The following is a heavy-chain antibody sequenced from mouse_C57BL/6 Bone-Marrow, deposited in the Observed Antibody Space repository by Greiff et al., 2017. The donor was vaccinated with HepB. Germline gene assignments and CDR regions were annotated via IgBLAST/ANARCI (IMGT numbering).Heavy chain of an antibody. J-gene: IGHJ1*03. Sequence: VKLMESGPELVKPGASVKISCKASGYAFSSSWMNWVKQRPGKGLEWIGRIYPGDGDTNYNGKFKGKATLTADKSSSTAYMQLSSLTSEDSAVYFCAYYGSRGRYFDVWGTGTTVTVSS. CDR1: GYAFSSSW. D-gene: IGHD1-1*01. CDR3: AYYGSRGRYFDV. CDR2: IYPGDGDT. V-gene: IGHV1-82*01.